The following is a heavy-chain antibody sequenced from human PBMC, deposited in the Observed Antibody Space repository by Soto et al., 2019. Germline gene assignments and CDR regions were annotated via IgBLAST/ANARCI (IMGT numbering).Heavy chain of an antibody. J-gene: IGHJ5*02. V-gene: IGHV4-34*01. D-gene: IGHD2-8*01. CDR2: INHSGST. CDR3: ARAIVLMVYATPPWSFDP. CDR1: GGYFSDYY. Sequence: SETLSLTCAVYGGYFSDYYWSWIRQTPGKGLEWIGEINHSGSTNYNPSLKSRVTISVDTSKNQFSLKLSSVTAADTAVYYCARAIVLMVYATPPWSFDPWGQGTLVTVSS.